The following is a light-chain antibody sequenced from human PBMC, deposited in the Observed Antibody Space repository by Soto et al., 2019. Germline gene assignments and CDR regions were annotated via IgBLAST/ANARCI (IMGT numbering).Light chain of an antibody. CDR3: CAFTRAGTWV. CDR1: SSDVGSHPL. Sequence: QSALTQPASVSGSPGQSITISCAGTSSDVGSHPLVSWYQQHPGKAPKRMISEDTKRPSGVSNRFSGSKSGNMASLTISGLQAEDEADYYCCAFTRAGTWVFGGGTKVTVL. V-gene: IGLV2-23*01. CDR2: EDT. J-gene: IGLJ3*02.